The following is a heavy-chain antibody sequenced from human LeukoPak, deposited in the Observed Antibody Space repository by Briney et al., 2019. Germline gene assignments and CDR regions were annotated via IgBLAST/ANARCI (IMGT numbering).Heavy chain of an antibody. D-gene: IGHD3-10*01. CDR3: ARQTGSPPTRITMVRGASNWFDP. J-gene: IGHJ5*02. Sequence: GASVKVSCKASGYTFTSYYMHWVRQAPGQGLEWMGIINPSGGSTSYAQKFQGRVTMTRDMSTSTVYMELSSLRSEDTAMYYCARQTGSPPTRITMVRGASNWFDPWGQGTLVTVSS. CDR1: GYTFTSYY. V-gene: IGHV1-46*01. CDR2: INPSGGST.